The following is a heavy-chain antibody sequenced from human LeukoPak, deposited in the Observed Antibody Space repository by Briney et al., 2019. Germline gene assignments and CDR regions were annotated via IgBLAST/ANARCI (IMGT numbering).Heavy chain of an antibody. CDR1: GFTFSIYS. Sequence: PGGSLRLSCAASGFTFSIYSMNWVRQAPGKGLEWVSYISSSSSTIYYADSVKGRFTISRDNAKNSLYLQMNSLRAEDTAVYYCARDGIAAAGSRADYWGQGTLVTVSS. D-gene: IGHD6-13*01. CDR3: ARDGIAAAGSRADY. CDR2: ISSSSSTI. V-gene: IGHV3-48*01. J-gene: IGHJ4*02.